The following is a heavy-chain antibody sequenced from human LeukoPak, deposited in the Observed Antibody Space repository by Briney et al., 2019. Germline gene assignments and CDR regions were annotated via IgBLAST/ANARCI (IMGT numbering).Heavy chain of an antibody. CDR2: ISYDGSNK. V-gene: IGHV3-30-3*01. D-gene: IGHD6-13*01. CDR3: ARAYSSSWYRSSPLDY. J-gene: IGHJ4*02. CDR1: GFTFSSYA. Sequence: GRSLRLSCAASGFTFSSYAMHWVRQAPGKGLEWVAVISYDGSNKYYADSVKGRFTISRDNSKNTLYLQMNSLRAEDTAVYYCARAYSSSWYRSSPLDYWGQGTLVTVSS.